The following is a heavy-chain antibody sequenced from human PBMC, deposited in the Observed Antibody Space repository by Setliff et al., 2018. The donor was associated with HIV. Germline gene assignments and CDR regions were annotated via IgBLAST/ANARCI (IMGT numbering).Heavy chain of an antibody. D-gene: IGHD3-3*01. CDR3: AEAGSGYYYLDY. Sequence: RASVKVSCKASGGTFSRYAISWVRQAPGQGLEWMGGIIPIFGTANYAQKFQGRVTITTDESTSTAYMELSSLRSEDTAVYYCAEAGSGYYYLDYWGQGTLVTVSS. CDR1: GGTFSRYA. V-gene: IGHV1-69*05. J-gene: IGHJ4*02. CDR2: IIPIFGTA.